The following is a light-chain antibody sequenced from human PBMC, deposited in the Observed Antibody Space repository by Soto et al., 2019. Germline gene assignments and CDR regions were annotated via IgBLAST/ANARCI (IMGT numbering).Light chain of an antibody. Sequence: QSALTQPASVSGSPGQSITISCTGTSSDVGGYNYVSWYQQHPGKAPKLMIYDVNNRPSGVSNRFSGSKSGNTASLTISGLQAEDEADYYCTSYTSGSTLEVFGTGTKVTVL. CDR3: TSYTSGSTLEV. CDR2: DVN. CDR1: SSDVGGYNY. J-gene: IGLJ1*01. V-gene: IGLV2-14*01.